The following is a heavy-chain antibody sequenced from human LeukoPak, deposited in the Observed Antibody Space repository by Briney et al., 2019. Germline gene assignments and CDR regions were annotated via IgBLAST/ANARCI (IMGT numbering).Heavy chain of an antibody. J-gene: IGHJ6*02. D-gene: IGHD3-10*01. CDR2: IYYSGST. V-gene: IGHV4-39*01. CDR1: GGSISSSSYY. Sequence: SETLSLTCTVSGGSISSSSYYWGWIRQPPGKGLEWIGSIYYSGSTYYNPSLKSRVTISVDTSKNQFSLKLSSVTAADTAVYYCARHGGYYYYYGMDVWGQGTMVTVSS. CDR3: ARHGGYYYYYGMDV.